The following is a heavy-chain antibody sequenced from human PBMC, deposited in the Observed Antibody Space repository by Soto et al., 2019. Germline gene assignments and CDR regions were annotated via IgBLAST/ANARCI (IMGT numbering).Heavy chain of an antibody. Sequence: QVQLQQWGAGLLKPSETLSLTCAVYGGSFSDYYWSWIRQPPGKGLEWIGEINHSGSTNYNPSLKSRVTISVDTSKNQFSLKLSSVTAADTAVYYCASPGSYWFDPWGQGTLVTVSS. CDR2: INHSGST. V-gene: IGHV4-34*01. D-gene: IGHD1-1*01. CDR1: GGSFSDYY. J-gene: IGHJ5*02. CDR3: ASPGSYWFDP.